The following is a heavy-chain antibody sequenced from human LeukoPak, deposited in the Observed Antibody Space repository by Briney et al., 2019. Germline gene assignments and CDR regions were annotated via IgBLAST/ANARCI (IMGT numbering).Heavy chain of an antibody. D-gene: IGHD3-22*01. J-gene: IGHJ1*01. CDR2: INPNSGGT. V-gene: IGHV1-2*02. Sequence: ASVKVFCKASGYTFTGYYMHWVRQAPAQALEWMGWINPNSGGTNYAQKFQGRGTMTRDTAISTAYMELSRRRSDDTAVYYCARGPQPYYYDSSGQPEYFQHWGQGTPVTVSS. CDR3: ARGPQPYYYDSSGQPEYFQH. CDR1: GYTFTGYY.